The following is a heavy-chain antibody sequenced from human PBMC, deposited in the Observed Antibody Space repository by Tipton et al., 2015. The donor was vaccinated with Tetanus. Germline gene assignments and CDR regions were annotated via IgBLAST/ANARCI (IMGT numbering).Heavy chain of an antibody. CDR1: GFIFSSYG. J-gene: IGHJ4*02. D-gene: IGHD6-19*01. Sequence: SLRLSCAASGFIFSSYGIHWVRQAPGKGLEWVAVSWYDGTDKYYADSVKGRFTISRDNSRNTLYLQMTSLRADDTAVFYCVKDILGSGWFFFDYWGQGTLVAVSS. CDR2: SWYDGTDK. CDR3: VKDILGSGWFFFDY. V-gene: IGHV3-33*06.